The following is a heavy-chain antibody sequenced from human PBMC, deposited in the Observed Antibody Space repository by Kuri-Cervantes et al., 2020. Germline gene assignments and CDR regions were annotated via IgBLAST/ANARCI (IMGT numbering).Heavy chain of an antibody. Sequence: LSLTCAASGFTFSSYWMNWVRQAPGKGLEWVANIQHDGSEKYYVDSVKGRFTFSRDNAKNSLFLHMDSLRDEDTAVYYCARDYGYYFDYWGQGTLVTVSS. CDR3: ARDYGYYFDY. J-gene: IGHJ4*02. CDR1: GFTFSSYW. D-gene: IGHD4-17*01. CDR2: IQHDGSEK. V-gene: IGHV3-7*01.